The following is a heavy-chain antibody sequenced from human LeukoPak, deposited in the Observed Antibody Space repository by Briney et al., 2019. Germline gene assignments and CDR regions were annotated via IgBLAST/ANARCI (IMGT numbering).Heavy chain of an antibody. CDR1: GFTFSSYW. V-gene: IGHV3-74*01. D-gene: IGHD1-1*01. CDR3: ARDGDGTTDLDY. CDR2: ITSDGSDI. J-gene: IGHJ4*01. Sequence: PGGSLRLSCAGSGFTFSSYWMHWARQAPGKGLVWVSRITSDGSDIVYADSVKGRFTISRDNAKNTLYLQMNSLRVEDTAFYYCARDGDGTTDLDYWGQGTLVTVSS.